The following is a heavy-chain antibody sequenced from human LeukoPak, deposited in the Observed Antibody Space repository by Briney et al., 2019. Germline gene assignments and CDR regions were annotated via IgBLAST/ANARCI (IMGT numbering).Heavy chain of an antibody. CDR1: GGSISSHY. V-gene: IGHV4-59*11. Sequence: SETLSLTRTVSGGSISSHYWSWIRQPPGKGLEWIGYIYYSGSTNYNPSLKSRVTISVDTSKNQFSLKLSSVTAADTAVYYCARDPGDGYNTYYDAFDIWGQGTMVTVSS. J-gene: IGHJ3*02. D-gene: IGHD5-24*01. CDR2: IYYSGST. CDR3: ARDPGDGYNTYYDAFDI.